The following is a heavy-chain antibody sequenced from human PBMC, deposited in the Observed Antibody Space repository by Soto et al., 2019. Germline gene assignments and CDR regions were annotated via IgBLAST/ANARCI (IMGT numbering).Heavy chain of an antibody. CDR1: GFPFSSYW. Sequence: HPGGSLTLSCAASGFPFSSYWMSWVRQAPGKGLEWVANIKQDGSEKYYVDSVKGRFTISRDNAKNSLYLQMNSLRAEDTAVYYSARAPYCTNGVCPKARLDIWGQGTMVTVSS. J-gene: IGHJ3*02. CDR2: IKQDGSEK. D-gene: IGHD2-8*01. V-gene: IGHV3-7*01. CDR3: ARAPYCTNGVCPKARLDI.